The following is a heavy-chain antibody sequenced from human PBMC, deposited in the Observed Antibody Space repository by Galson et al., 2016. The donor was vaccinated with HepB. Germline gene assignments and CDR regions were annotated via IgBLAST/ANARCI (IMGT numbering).Heavy chain of an antibody. D-gene: IGHD2-2*03. V-gene: IGHV1-3*01. CDR3: SRDWMTSGFDF. CDR2: VNGGNGAT. CDR1: GYTFTNFA. Sequence: SVKVSCKASGYTFTNFAIHWVRQAPGQGLECMGWVNGGNGATRYSQKFQSRVTITRDISASTAYMELSSLRSEDTAVYYFSRDWMTSGFDFWGLGTLFTVSS. J-gene: IGHJ4*02.